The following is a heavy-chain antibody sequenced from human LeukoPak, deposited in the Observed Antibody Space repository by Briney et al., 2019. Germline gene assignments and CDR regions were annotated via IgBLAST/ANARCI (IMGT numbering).Heavy chain of an antibody. V-gene: IGHV3-21*01. Sequence: SGGSLRLSCAASGFTFSSYSMNWVRQAPGQGLDWVSSISSSSSDIYYADSVNGRFTISRDNAKNSLYLQMNSLRAEDTAVYYCARRYYYDSSGYGDYWGQGALVTVSS. CDR2: ISSSSSDI. D-gene: IGHD3-22*01. CDR1: GFTFSSYS. CDR3: ARRYYYDSSGYGDY. J-gene: IGHJ4*02.